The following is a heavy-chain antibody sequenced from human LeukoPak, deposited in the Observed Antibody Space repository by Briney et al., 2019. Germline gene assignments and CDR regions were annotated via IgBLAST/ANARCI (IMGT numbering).Heavy chain of an antibody. D-gene: IGHD3-10*01. CDR3: ARVWGAMVRGNHGDY. Sequence: SETLSLTCTVSGGSISSYYWSWIRQPPGKGLEWIGYIYYSGSTNYNPSLKSRVTISVDTSKNQFSLKLSSVTAADTAVYYCARVWGAMVRGNHGDYWGQGTLVTVSS. J-gene: IGHJ4*02. V-gene: IGHV4-59*01. CDR1: GGSISSYY. CDR2: IYYSGST.